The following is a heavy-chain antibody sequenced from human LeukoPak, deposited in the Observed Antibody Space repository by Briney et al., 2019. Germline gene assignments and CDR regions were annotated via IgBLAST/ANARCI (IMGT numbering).Heavy chain of an antibody. Sequence: PGGSLRLSCAASGFTFSSYAMSWVRQAPGKGLEWVSVIIGRGDTTYYADSVKGRFTISRDNSKNTLHLQMNSLRVEDTAVYYCAKAPPPGYYYYAMDVWGQGTTVTVSS. CDR3: AKAPPPGYYYYAMDV. D-gene: IGHD2-15*01. CDR2: IIGRGDTT. V-gene: IGHV3-23*01. J-gene: IGHJ6*02. CDR1: GFTFSSYA.